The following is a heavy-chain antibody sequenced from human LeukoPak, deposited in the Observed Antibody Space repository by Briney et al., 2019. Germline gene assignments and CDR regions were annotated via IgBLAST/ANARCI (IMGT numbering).Heavy chain of an antibody. CDR3: AGRRLGYCSSTSCRSFDY. Sequence: PSETLSLTCTVSGGSISSSSYYWGWIRQPPGKGLEWIGSIYYSGSTYYNPSLKSRVTISVDTSKNQFSLKLSSVTAADTAVYYCAGRRLGYCSSTSCRSFDYWGQGTLVTVSS. D-gene: IGHD2-2*01. J-gene: IGHJ4*02. V-gene: IGHV4-39*01. CDR2: IYYSGST. CDR1: GGSISSSSYY.